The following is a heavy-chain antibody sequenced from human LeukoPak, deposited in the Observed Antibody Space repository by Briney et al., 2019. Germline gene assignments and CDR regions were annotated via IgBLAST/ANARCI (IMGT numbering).Heavy chain of an antibody. J-gene: IGHJ3*02. V-gene: IGHV4-30-4*01. CDR2: TYYSGSS. Sequence: SETLSLTCTVSGGSISSGDYYWSWIRQPPGKGLEWIGYTYYSGSSYYNPSLKSRVTKSVDTSKNQFSLRLSSVTAADTAVYYCARVPVVMLAEAFDIWGQGTMVTVSS. CDR1: GGSISSGDYY. D-gene: IGHD2-15*01. CDR3: ARVPVVMLAEAFDI.